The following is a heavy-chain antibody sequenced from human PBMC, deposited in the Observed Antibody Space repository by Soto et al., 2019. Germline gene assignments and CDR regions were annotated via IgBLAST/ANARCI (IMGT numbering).Heavy chain of an antibody. D-gene: IGHD5-12*01. CDR2: IIPIFGTA. J-gene: IGHJ6*02. V-gene: IGHV1-69*13. CDR3: ARGDIVATITYYYYGMDV. CDR1: GGTFSSYA. Sequence: ASVKVSCKASGGTFSSYAISWVRQAPGQGLEWMGGIIPIFGTANYAQKFQGRVTITADESTSTAYMELSSLRSEDTAVYYCARGDIVATITYYYYGMDVWGQGTTVTVSS.